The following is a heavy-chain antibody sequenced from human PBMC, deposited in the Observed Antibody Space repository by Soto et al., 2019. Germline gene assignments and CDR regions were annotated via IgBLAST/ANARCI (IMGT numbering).Heavy chain of an antibody. CDR3: ARQPLLWFGDVYPDNWFDP. J-gene: IGHJ5*02. CDR1: GGSISSYY. V-gene: IGHV4-59*08. D-gene: IGHD3-10*01. Sequence: SETLSLTCTVSGGSISSYYWSWIRQPPGKGLEWIGYIYYSGSTNYNPSLKSRVTISVDTSKNQFSLKLSSVTAADTAVYYCARQPLLWFGDVYPDNWFDPWGQGTLVTVSS. CDR2: IYYSGST.